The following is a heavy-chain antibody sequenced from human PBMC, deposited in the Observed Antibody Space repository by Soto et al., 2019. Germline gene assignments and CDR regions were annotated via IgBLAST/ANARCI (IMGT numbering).Heavy chain of an antibody. CDR3: ARLEWIGSYDYFYGLGV. D-gene: IGHD1-26*01. CDR1: GYTFTNYW. V-gene: IGHV5-51*01. CDR2: IYPDDSDT. Sequence: PGESLKISFKSSGYTFTNYWIAWVRQKPGKGMEWMGFIYPDDSDTRYSPSFQGQVTISADRSTKTAYLQRSTLEASDTATYYCARLEWIGSYDYFYGLGVWGQGTTVTVSS. J-gene: IGHJ6*02.